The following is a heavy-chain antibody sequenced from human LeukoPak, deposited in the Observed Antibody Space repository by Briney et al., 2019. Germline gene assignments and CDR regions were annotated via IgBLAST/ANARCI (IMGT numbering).Heavy chain of an antibody. Sequence: GGSLRLSCAASGFTFSSYAMSWVRQAPGKGLEWVSAISGSGGSTYYADSVKGRFTISRDNAKNSLYLQMNSLRVEDTAFYYCAKDRGDGGDDAFDIWGQGTMVTVSS. CDR3: AKDRGDGGDDAFDI. D-gene: IGHD3-10*01. J-gene: IGHJ3*02. CDR1: GFTFSSYA. V-gene: IGHV3-23*01. CDR2: ISGSGGST.